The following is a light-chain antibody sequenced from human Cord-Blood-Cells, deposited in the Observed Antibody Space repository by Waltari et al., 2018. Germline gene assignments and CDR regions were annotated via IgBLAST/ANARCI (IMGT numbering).Light chain of an antibody. CDR1: SSDVGGYNY. CDR3: SSYAGSNNLV. V-gene: IGLV2-8*01. J-gene: IGLJ3*02. Sequence: QSALTQPPSASGSPGQSVTLSCTGTSSDVGGYNYVSWYQQHPGKAPTLMIYEVSKRPSGVPDRFSGSKSGNPASLTVSGLQAEDEADYYCSSYAGSNNLVFGGGTKLTVL. CDR2: EVS.